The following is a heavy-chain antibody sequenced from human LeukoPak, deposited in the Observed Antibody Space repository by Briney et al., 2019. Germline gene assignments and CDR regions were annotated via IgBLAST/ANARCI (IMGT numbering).Heavy chain of an antibody. V-gene: IGHV3-7*05. CDR1: GFTFSSHW. CDR2: INQDGSEK. CDR3: ARVSATGYYEVDY. J-gene: IGHJ4*02. Sequence: GGSLRVSCAASGFTFSSHWMSWVRQAPGKGLEWVATINQDGSEKYSVGSVKGRFTISRDNSKNTLYLQMNSLRAEDTAVYYCARVSATGYYEVDYWGQGTLVTVSS. D-gene: IGHD3-9*01.